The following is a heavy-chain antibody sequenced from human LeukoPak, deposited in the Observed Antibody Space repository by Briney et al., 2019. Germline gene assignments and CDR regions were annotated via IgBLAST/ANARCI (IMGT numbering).Heavy chain of an antibody. CDR3: ARDYSGSGSYYVIFDY. V-gene: IGHV1-2*02. Sequence: ASVKVSCKASGYTFTDHYIQWVRQAPGQGLEWMGWINPNSGGTNYAQKFQGRVIMTRDTSISTAYMELRSLSSDDTAVYFCARDYSGSGSYYVIFDYWGQGTLVTVSS. D-gene: IGHD3-10*01. J-gene: IGHJ4*02. CDR1: GYTFTDHY. CDR2: INPNSGGT.